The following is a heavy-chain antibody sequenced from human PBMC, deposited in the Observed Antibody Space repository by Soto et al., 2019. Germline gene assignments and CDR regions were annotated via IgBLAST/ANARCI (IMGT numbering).Heavy chain of an antibody. J-gene: IGHJ5*02. D-gene: IGHD4-17*01. V-gene: IGHV4-39*07. Sequence: SETLSLTCTVSGGSISSSSYYWGWIRQPPGKGLEGIGSIYHSGGTNYNPSLKSRVTISVDKSKNQFSLKLSSVTAADTAVYYCASVWTTVTNCFDPWGQGTLVTVSS. CDR2: IYHSGGT. CDR1: GGSISSSSYY. CDR3: ASVWTTVTNCFDP.